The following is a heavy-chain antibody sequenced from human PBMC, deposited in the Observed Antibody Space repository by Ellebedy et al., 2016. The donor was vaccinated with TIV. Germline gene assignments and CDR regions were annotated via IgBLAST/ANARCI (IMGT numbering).Heavy chain of an antibody. CDR3: TRGGTSYSDY. CDR1: GGSISSGGYY. J-gene: IGHJ4*02. V-gene: IGHV4-31*03. Sequence: SETLSLTCTVSGGSISSGGYYWSWIRQPPGKGLEWIGYIDFSGSTYYNPSLKSRITISVDTSKNQFSLKLSSVTAADTAMYYCTRGGTSYSDYWGQGTLVTVSS. CDR2: IDFSGST. D-gene: IGHD1-1*01.